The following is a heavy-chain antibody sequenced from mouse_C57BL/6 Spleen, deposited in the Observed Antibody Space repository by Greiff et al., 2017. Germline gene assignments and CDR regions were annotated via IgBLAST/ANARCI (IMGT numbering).Heavy chain of an antibody. CDR3: ARRGITTRVDYFDV. CDR2: ISSGSSTI. J-gene: IGHJ1*03. CDR1: GFTFSDYG. V-gene: IGHV5-17*01. Sequence: EVQGVESGGGLVKPGGSLKLSCAASGFTFSDYGMHWVRQAPEKGLEWVAYISSGSSTIYYADPVKGRFTISRDNAKNTLFLQMTRLRSEDTAMYYGARRGITTRVDYFDVWGTGTTVTVSA. D-gene: IGHD1-1*01.